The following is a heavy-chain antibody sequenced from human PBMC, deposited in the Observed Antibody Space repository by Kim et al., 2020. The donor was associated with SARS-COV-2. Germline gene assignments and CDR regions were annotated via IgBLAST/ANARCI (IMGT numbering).Heavy chain of an antibody. CDR1: GGSVSSGSYY. CDR3: ARDSRRWFDP. CDR2: IYYSGST. J-gene: IGHJ5*02. V-gene: IGHV4-61*01. Sequence: SETLSLTCTVSGGSVSSGSYYWSWIRQPPGKGLEWIGYIYYSGSTNYNPSLKSRVTISVDTSKNQFSLKLSSVTAADTAVYYCARDSRRWFDPWGQGTLVTVSS.